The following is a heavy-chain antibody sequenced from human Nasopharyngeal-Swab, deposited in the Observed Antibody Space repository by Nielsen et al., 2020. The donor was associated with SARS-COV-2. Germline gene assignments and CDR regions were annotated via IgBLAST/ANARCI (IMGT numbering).Heavy chain of an antibody. V-gene: IGHV4-59*01. J-gene: IGHJ3*02. CDR2: IYYSGST. CDR1: GGSFSGYY. D-gene: IGHD6-13*01. Sequence: SETLSLTCAVYGGSFSGYYWSWIRQPPGKGLEWIGYIYYSGSTNYNPSLKSRVTISVDTSKNQFSLKLSSVTAADTAVYYCAREHSNTIAAPDAFDIWGQGTMVTVSS. CDR3: AREHSNTIAAPDAFDI.